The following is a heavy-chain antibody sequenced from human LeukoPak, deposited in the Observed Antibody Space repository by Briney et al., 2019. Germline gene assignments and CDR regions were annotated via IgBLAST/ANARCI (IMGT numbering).Heavy chain of an antibody. CDR1: GYTFTGYY. CDR2: INPNSGGT. CDR3: ARDGPLWSSSFNDAFDI. D-gene: IGHD6-6*01. Sequence: ASVKVSCKASGYTFTGYYMHWVRQAPGQGLEWMGWINPNSGGTNYAQEFQGRVTMTRDTSISTAYMELSRLRSDDTAVYYCARDGPLWSSSFNDAFDIWGQGTMVTVSS. J-gene: IGHJ3*02. V-gene: IGHV1-2*02.